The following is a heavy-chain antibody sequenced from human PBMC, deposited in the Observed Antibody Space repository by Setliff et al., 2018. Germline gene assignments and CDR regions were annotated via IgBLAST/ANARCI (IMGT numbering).Heavy chain of an antibody. V-gene: IGHV3-33*03. CDR2: IWFDGSKE. CDR3: AKEMTTYSGFDC. J-gene: IGHJ4*02. Sequence: PGGSLRLSCAASGFTFSSYGMHWVRQAPGKGLEWVAVIWFDGSKEFYADSVKGRFAISRDNPKNTLYLQINSLRDEDTAVYYCAKEMTTYSGFDCWGQGTLVTVSS. CDR1: GFTFSSYG. D-gene: IGHD4-17*01.